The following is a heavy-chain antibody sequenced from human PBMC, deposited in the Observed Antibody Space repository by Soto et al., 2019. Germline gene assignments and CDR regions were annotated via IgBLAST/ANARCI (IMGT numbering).Heavy chain of an antibody. D-gene: IGHD3-22*01. J-gene: IGHJ5*02. CDR2: ISSSSSTI. Sequence: GGPLRRSCAASGFTFSSYSMNWVRQAPGKGLEWVSYISSSSSTIYYADSVKGRFTISRDNAKNSLYLQMNSLRDEDTAVYYCARGGFTMIVPNWFDPWGQGTLVTVSS. CDR3: ARGGFTMIVPNWFDP. V-gene: IGHV3-48*02. CDR1: GFTFSSYS.